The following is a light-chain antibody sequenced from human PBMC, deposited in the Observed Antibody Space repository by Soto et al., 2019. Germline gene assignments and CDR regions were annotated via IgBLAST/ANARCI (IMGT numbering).Light chain of an antibody. Sequence: DIQMTQSPSTMSASVGDTVTITCRASQSISGWLAWYQQRPGTAPKVLIYDASYLESGVPSRFSASGSGTKFTLTINSLQPDDFATYYCQRYDSSSMYTFGQGTKLEIK. CDR3: QRYDSSSMYT. CDR1: QSISGW. V-gene: IGKV1-5*01. CDR2: DAS. J-gene: IGKJ2*01.